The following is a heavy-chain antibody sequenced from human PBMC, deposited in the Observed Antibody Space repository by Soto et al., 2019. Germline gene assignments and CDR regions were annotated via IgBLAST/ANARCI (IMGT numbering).Heavy chain of an antibody. CDR2: INHSGST. J-gene: IGHJ4*02. Sequence: SETLSLTCAVYGGSFSGYYWSWIRQPPGKGLEWIGEINHSGSTNYNPSLKSRVTISVDTSKNQFSLKLSSVTAADTAVYYCARLVYGYSSSRSDYWGQGTLVTVSS. CDR3: ARLVYGYSSSRSDY. V-gene: IGHV4-34*01. CDR1: GGSFSGYY. D-gene: IGHD6-13*01.